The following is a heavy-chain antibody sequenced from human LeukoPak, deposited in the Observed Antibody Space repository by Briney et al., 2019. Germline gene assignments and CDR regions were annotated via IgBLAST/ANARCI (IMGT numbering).Heavy chain of an antibody. D-gene: IGHD5-24*01. CDR2: LSSGSSTI. CDR1: ASTLSIYY. J-gene: IGHJ6*03. CDR3: ARGQRNMDV. Sequence: SLTLSWAPAASTLSIYYMSWIRQAAGKWLEWVSYLSSGSSTIYYTDSVKGRFTISRDNAKNSLYLEMNSLRAEDTAVYYCARGQRNMDVWGKGTTVTVSS. V-gene: IGHV3-11*01.